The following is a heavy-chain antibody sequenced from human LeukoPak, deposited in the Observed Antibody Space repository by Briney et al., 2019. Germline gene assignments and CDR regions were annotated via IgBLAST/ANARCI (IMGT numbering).Heavy chain of an antibody. V-gene: IGHV1-3*01. J-gene: IGHJ3*02. CDR2: INGGNGNT. CDR1: EFSFTSYS. CDR3: ARYCIGSGCNHYAFDI. Sequence: ASVKVSCKATEFSFTSYSIHWVRQAPGQRLEWLGWINGGNGNTRYSEKFQGRVTISRDTSASTAYMELSRLRSEDTAVYYCARYCIGSGCNHYAFDIWGQGTLVTVSS. D-gene: IGHD2-15*01.